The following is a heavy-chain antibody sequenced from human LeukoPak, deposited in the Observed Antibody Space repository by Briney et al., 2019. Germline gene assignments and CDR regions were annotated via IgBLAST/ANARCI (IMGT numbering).Heavy chain of an antibody. Sequence: PGGSLRLSCAASGFTFSSYAMSWVRQAPGKGLEWVSYISSSSSTIYYADSVKGRFTISRDNAKNSLYLQTNSLRAEDTAVYYCARGGSYYGYWGQGTLVTVSS. D-gene: IGHD1-26*01. V-gene: IGHV3-48*01. CDR1: GFTFSSYA. CDR2: ISSSSSTI. J-gene: IGHJ4*02. CDR3: ARGGSYYGY.